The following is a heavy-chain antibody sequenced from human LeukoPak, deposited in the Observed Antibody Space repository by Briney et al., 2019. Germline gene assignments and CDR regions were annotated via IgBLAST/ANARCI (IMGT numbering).Heavy chain of an antibody. V-gene: IGHV3-15*07. CDR3: TTMLVATISGLSDY. Sequence: GGSLRLSCAASGFTVSSTYMTWVRQAPGKGLEWVGRIKSKTDGGTTDYAAPVKGRFTISRDDSKNTLYLQMNSLKTEDTAVYYCTTMLVATISGLSDYWGQGTLVTVSS. CDR1: GFTVSSTY. D-gene: IGHD5-12*01. CDR2: IKSKTDGGTT. J-gene: IGHJ4*02.